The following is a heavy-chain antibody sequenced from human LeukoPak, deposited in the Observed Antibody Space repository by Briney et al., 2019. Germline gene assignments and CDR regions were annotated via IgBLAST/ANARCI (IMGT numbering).Heavy chain of an antibody. CDR2: INPSGGST. J-gene: IGHJ3*02. CDR1: GYTFTSYY. V-gene: IGHV1-46*01. CDR3: ARDSSMVRGVISAFDI. Sequence: GASVKVSCKASGYTFTSYYMHWVRQAPGQGLEWMGIINPSGGSTSYAQKFQGRVTMFRDTSTSTVYMELSSLRSEDTAVYYCARDSSMVRGVISAFDIWGQGTMVTVSS. D-gene: IGHD3-10*01.